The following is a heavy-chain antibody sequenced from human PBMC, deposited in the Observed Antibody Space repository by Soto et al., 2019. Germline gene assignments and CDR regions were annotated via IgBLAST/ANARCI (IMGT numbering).Heavy chain of an antibody. CDR3: AKDQDYVWGSSAFDI. Sequence: GGSLRLSCAAAVCTLSSYAMSWVRQAPGKGLEWVSDISGSGGSTYYAESVKGRFTISRDNSKNTLYLQMNSMIAEDTAVYYCAKDQDYVWGSSAFDIWGQGTMVNVSS. CDR1: VCTLSSYA. J-gene: IGHJ3*02. D-gene: IGHD3-16*01. V-gene: IGHV3-23*01. CDR2: ISGSGGST.